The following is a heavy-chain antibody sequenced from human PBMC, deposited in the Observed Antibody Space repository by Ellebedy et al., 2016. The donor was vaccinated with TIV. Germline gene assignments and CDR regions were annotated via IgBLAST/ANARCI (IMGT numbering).Heavy chain of an antibody. CDR3: ETYGSGTYASFDY. J-gene: IGHJ4*02. CDR1: VGTFGNYA. V-gene: IGHV1-46*01. Sequence: ASVTVSCKASVGTFGNYAISWVRQAPGQGLEWMGVIDPSVGTTPYAQKFQERVAMTRDMSTSTVHMELSSLRSEDTAIYYGETYGSGTYASFDYWGQGTLVTVSS. CDR2: IDPSVGTT. D-gene: IGHD3-10*01.